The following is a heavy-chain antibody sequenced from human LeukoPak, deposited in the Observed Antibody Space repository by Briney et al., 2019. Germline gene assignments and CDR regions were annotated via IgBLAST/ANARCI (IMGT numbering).Heavy chain of an antibody. CDR2: VYYTGSA. CDR1: GGSISSTSYH. D-gene: IGHD3-10*01. CDR3: ARYASGSYYWFDP. J-gene: IGHJ5*02. V-gene: IGHV4-39*01. Sequence: PSETLSLTCTVSGGSISSTSYHWAWIRQPPSKGLEWIATVYYTGSAYYNPSLKSRVTISVDTSKSQFSLKLSSVTTADTALYYCARYASGSYYWFDPWGQGTLVTVSS.